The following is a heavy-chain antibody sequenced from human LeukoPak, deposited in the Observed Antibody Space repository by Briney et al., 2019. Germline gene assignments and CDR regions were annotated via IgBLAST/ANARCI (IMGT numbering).Heavy chain of an antibody. Sequence: SETLSLTCAVYGGSFSGYYWSWIRQPPEKGLEWIGEINHSGSTNYNPSLKSRVTISVDTSKNQFSLKLSSVTAADTAVYYCARRGYDIFHYYYYYYMDVWGKGTTVTISS. CDR1: GGSFSGYY. CDR3: ARRGYDIFHYYYYYYMDV. J-gene: IGHJ6*03. CDR2: INHSGST. V-gene: IGHV4-34*01. D-gene: IGHD3-9*01.